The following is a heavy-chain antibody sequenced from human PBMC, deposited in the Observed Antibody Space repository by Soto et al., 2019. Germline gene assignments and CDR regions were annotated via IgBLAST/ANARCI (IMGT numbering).Heavy chain of an antibody. CDR1: GGSISTSNW. D-gene: IGHD6-13*01. CDR3: ARARATIAAAAIFDC. Sequence: QVQLQESGPGLVKPSGTLSLTCAVSGGSISTSNWWSWVRQPPGKGLEWIGEVYRTGSTNYNPSLESRLTISVHKSKPQFSLKLTSVTAADTAVYYCARARATIAAAAIFDCWGQGTLVTVSS. CDR2: VYRTGST. V-gene: IGHV4-4*02. J-gene: IGHJ4*02.